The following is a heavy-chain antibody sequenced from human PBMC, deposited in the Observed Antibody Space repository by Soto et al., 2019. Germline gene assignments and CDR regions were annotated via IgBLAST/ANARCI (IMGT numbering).Heavy chain of an antibody. CDR2: IYYSGST. Sequence: SETLSLTCTVSGGSISSGDYYWSWIRQPPGKGLEWIGYIYYSGSTYYNPSLKSRVTISVDTSKNQFSLKLSSVTAADTAVYYGAREGGGIAVAGTTFSNDYWGQGTLVTVSS. V-gene: IGHV4-30-4*01. D-gene: IGHD6-19*01. J-gene: IGHJ4*02. CDR3: AREGGGIAVAGTTFSNDY. CDR1: GGSISSGDYY.